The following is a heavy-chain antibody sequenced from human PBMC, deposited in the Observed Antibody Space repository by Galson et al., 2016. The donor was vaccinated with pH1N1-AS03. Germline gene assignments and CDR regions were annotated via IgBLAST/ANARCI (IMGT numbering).Heavy chain of an antibody. CDR2: ISSSSGTI. Sequence: SLRLSCAGSGFTFRSYSMNWVRQAPGKGLEWLSFISSSSGTIHYADSVKGRFITSRDNAKNSVYLQMNSLRVADTAVYYCVRHNSIDYGSGNEGWFDPWGQGTLVNVSS. D-gene: IGHD3-10*01. CDR1: GFTFRSYS. J-gene: IGHJ5*02. V-gene: IGHV3-48*04. CDR3: VRHNSIDYGSGNEGWFDP.